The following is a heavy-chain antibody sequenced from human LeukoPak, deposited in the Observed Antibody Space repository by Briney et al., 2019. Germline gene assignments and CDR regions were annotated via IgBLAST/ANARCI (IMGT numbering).Heavy chain of an antibody. J-gene: IGHJ5*02. CDR3: AKGPYSNYPNWFDP. CDR1: GFTVSSNY. D-gene: IGHD4-11*01. Sequence: GGSLRLSCAASGFTVSSNYMSWVRQAPGKGLEWVSVIYSGGSTYYADSVKGRFTIPRHNSKNTLYLQMNSLRAEDTAVYYCAKGPYSNYPNWFDPWGQGTLVTVSS. CDR2: IYSGGST. V-gene: IGHV3-53*01.